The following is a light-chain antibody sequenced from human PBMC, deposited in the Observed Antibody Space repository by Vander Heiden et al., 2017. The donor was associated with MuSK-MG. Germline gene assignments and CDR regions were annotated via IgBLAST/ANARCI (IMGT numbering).Light chain of an antibody. CDR1: QSLLDNGYNY. Sequence: EIVMTQSPLSLVVTPGEPASISCRSSQSLLDNGYNYVEWHLQKPGQSPQLLIYLGSNRVSGVPDTFRASRPRTDFTLKIIRGDAEDIGVYYCIRSLAARPTFGQGTKLE. CDR3: IRSLAARPT. J-gene: IGKJ1*01. CDR2: LGS. V-gene: IGKV2-28*01.